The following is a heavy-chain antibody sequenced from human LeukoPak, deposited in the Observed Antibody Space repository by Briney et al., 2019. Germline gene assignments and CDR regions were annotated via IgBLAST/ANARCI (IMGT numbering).Heavy chain of an antibody. CDR2: IYYSGST. V-gene: IGHV4-59*01. Sequence: SETLSLTCTVSGGSISSYYWSWIRQPPGKGLEWIGYIYYSGSTNYNPSLKSRVTISVDTSKNQFSLKLSSVTAADTAVYYCARDALDSSGWFYHGMDVWGQGTTVTVSS. CDR1: GGSISSYY. D-gene: IGHD6-19*01. CDR3: ARDALDSSGWFYHGMDV. J-gene: IGHJ6*02.